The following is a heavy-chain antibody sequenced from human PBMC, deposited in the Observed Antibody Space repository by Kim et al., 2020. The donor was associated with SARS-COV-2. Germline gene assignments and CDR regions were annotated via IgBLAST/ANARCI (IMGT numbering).Heavy chain of an antibody. D-gene: IGHD5-18*01. J-gene: IGHJ6*02. CDR3: AREPLKRGYSYGFQYYYYGMDV. CDR1: GYTFTGYY. Sequence: ASVKVSCKASGYTFTGYYMHWVRQAPGQGLEWMGWINPNSGGTNYAQKFQGRVTMTRDTSISTAYMELSRLRSDDTAVYYCAREPLKRGYSYGFQYYYYGMDVWGQGTTVTVSS. V-gene: IGHV1-2*02. CDR2: INPNSGGT.